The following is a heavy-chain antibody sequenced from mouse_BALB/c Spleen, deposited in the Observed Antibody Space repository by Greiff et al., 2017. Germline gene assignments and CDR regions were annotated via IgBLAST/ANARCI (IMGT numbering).Heavy chain of an antibody. CDR3: ARDYAWFAY. Sequence: QVQLQQPGAELVKPGTSVKLSCKASGYNFTSYWINWVKLRPGQGLEWIGDIYPGSGSTNYNEKFKSKATLTVDTSSSTAYMQLSSLASEDSALYYCARDYAWFAYWGQGTLVTVSA. V-gene: IGHV1-55*01. D-gene: IGHD1-1*01. CDR1: GYNFTSYW. CDR2: IYPGSGST. J-gene: IGHJ3*01.